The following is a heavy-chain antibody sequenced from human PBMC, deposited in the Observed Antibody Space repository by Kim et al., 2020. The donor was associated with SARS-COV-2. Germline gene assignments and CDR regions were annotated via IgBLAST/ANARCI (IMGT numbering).Heavy chain of an antibody. V-gene: IGHV3-33*05. J-gene: IGHJ4*02. CDR1: GFTFSSYG. CDR3: ASNREAGGARDFDY. Sequence: GGSLRLSCAASGFTFSSYGMHWVRQAPGKGLEWVAVISYDGSNKYYADSVKGRFTISRVNSKNTLYLQMNSLRAEDTAVYYCASNREAGGARDFDYWGQG. D-gene: IGHD1-26*01. CDR2: ISYDGSNK.